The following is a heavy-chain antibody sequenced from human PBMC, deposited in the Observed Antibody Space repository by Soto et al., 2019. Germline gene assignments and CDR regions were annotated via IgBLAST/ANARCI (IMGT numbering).Heavy chain of an antibody. Sequence: GGSLRLSCAASGFTFSSYAMSWVRQAPGKGLEWVSAISGSGGSTYYADSVKGRFTISRDNSKNTLYLQMNSLRAEDTAVYYCAKDSDFWSGYTTYYFDYWGQGTLVTVSS. CDR2: ISGSGGST. J-gene: IGHJ4*02. CDR3: AKDSDFWSGYTTYYFDY. V-gene: IGHV3-23*01. D-gene: IGHD3-3*01. CDR1: GFTFSSYA.